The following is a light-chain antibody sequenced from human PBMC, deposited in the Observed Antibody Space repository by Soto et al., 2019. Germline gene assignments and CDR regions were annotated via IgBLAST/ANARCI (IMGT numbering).Light chain of an antibody. Sequence: QSVLTQSPSASGTPGQRVTISCSGQNSNIATYYVYWYQHLPGTAPKLLIYSTNLRPSGVPDRFSGSKSGTSASLAISGLRAEDEGHYYCASWHVSLSGWVFGGGTKLTVL. CDR3: ASWHVSLSGWV. V-gene: IGLV1-47*02. CDR1: NSNIATYY. CDR2: STN. J-gene: IGLJ3*02.